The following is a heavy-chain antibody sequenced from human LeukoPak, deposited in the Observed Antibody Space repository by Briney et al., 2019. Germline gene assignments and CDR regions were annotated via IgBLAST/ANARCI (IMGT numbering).Heavy chain of an antibody. D-gene: IGHD3-22*01. J-gene: IGHJ4*02. CDR1: GYSFTSYW. CDR3: ATGYYSHYFDY. V-gene: IGHV5-51*01. Sequence: GESLNISCKGSGYSFTSYWIGWVRQMPGKGLEWMGIIYPGDSDTKYSPSFRGQVTISADKSISTAYLQWSSLKASDTAMYYCATGYYSHYFDYCGQGTLVTVSS. CDR2: IYPGDSDT.